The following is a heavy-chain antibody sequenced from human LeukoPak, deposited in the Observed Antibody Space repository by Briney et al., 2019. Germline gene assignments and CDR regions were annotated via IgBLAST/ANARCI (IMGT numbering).Heavy chain of an antibody. J-gene: IGHJ4*02. V-gene: IGHV4-30-4*08. Sequence: SQTLSLTCTVSGGSISSGDNYWSWIRQPPGKGLEWLGYIDYSGSTNYNPSLKSRVTISVDTSKNQFSLKLSSVTAADTAVYYCARHQIKGGYSYGLRSPFDYWGQGTLVTVSS. D-gene: IGHD5-18*01. CDR1: GGSISSGDNY. CDR2: IDYSGST. CDR3: ARHQIKGGYSYGLRSPFDY.